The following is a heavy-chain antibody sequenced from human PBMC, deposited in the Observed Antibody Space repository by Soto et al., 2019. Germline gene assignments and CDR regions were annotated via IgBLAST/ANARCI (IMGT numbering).Heavy chain of an antibody. CDR2: VSPYDGYT. CDR3: ARGGYYDSSGSRNYFYYGMNV. Sequence: ASVKVSFKASGYTFSSYGINWVRQAPGQGLEWLGWVSPYDGYTNYAQILQGRVSMTTDTSTKTAYMEVRSLRSDDTAVYYCARGGYYDSSGSRNYFYYGMNVWGQGTTVTVSS. D-gene: IGHD3-22*01. CDR1: GYTFSSYG. V-gene: IGHV1-18*01. J-gene: IGHJ6*02.